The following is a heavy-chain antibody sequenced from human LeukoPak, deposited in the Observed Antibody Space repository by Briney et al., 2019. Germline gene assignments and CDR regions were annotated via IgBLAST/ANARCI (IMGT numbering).Heavy chain of an antibody. V-gene: IGHV3-23*01. CDR1: GFTFSSYA. D-gene: IGHD2-2*02. CDR3: PKGCASTSCYTSEY. J-gene: IGHJ4*02. Sequence: GGSLRLSCAASGFTFSSYAMSWVRQAPGRGLEWVSTISGSGDSTYYADSVKGRFTISRDNSKNTLYQQMNSLRPEDTAVYYCPKGCASTSCYTSEYWGQGTLVTVSS. CDR2: ISGSGDST.